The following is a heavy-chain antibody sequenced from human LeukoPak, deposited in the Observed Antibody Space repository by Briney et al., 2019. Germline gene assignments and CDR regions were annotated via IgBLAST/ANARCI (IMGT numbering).Heavy chain of an antibody. CDR1: GFTFSSYS. CDR3: ARGGSGYDQTDLDY. J-gene: IGHJ4*02. Sequence: GGSLRLSCASSGFTFSSYSMNWVRQAPGKGLEWVSSISSRSGDIYYADSVKGRFTISRDNAKNSLYLQMNSLRAEDTAVYYCARGGSGYDQTDLDYWGQGTLVTVSS. D-gene: IGHD5-12*01. V-gene: IGHV3-21*01. CDR2: ISSRSGDI.